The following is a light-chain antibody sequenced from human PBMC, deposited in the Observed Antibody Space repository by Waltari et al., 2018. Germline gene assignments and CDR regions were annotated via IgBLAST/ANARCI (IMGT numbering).Light chain of an antibody. CDR2: SNN. V-gene: IGLV1-44*01. Sequence: QSVLTEPPSASATPGPRVIISRSGSISNIGSNTLNWYQQLPGTAPKVLVYSNNQRPSGVPARFSGSKSATSASLAISGLQSEDEADYYCAAWDDSLNGFVFGTGTRFTVL. CDR1: ISNIGSNT. CDR3: AAWDDSLNGFV. J-gene: IGLJ1*01.